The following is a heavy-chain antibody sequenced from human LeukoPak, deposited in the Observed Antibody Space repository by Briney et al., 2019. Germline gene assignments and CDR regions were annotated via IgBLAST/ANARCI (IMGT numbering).Heavy chain of an antibody. J-gene: IGHJ5*02. V-gene: IGHV4-59*08. CDR3: ARSAGAGGYAWFDP. CDR1: GGSISGHH. Sequence: SETLSLTCTVSGGSISGHHWTWIRQPPGKGLEWIGYMYYSGTSTNYNPSLKSRVTISVDTSKNQFSLKLSSVTAADTAVYYCARSAGAGGYAWFDPGGQGTQVTVSS. CDR2: MYYSGTST. D-gene: IGHD3-16*01.